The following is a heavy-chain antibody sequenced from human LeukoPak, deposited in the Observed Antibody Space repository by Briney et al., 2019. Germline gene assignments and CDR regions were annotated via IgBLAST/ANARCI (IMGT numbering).Heavy chain of an antibody. J-gene: IGHJ4*02. CDR2: ISAYNGNT. V-gene: IGHV1-18*01. Sequence: ASVKVSCKASGGTFISYAISWVRQAPGQGLEWMGWISAYNGNTNYAQKLQGRVTMTTDTSTSTAYMELRSLRSDDTAVYYCAKFGQDYYGSGSYTDREYYFDYWGQGTLVTVSS. CDR3: AKFGQDYYGSGSYTDREYYFDY. D-gene: IGHD3-10*01. CDR1: GGTFISYA.